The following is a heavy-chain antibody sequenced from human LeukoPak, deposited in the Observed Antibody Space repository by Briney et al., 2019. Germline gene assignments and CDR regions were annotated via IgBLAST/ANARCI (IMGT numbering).Heavy chain of an antibody. CDR3: ATELWGGRHLRAEF. J-gene: IGHJ4*01. Sequence: GGSPRLSCVASGLTFNTYAMSWVRQAPGKGLERVAPISPGGDLTYYADSLKGRFTVSRDNSRNTVNIQIDRLRDENTALYTCATELWGGRHLRAEFWGHGTLVTVSS. D-gene: IGHD1-14*01. V-gene: IGHV3-23*01. CDR1: GLTFNTYA. CDR2: ISPGGDLT.